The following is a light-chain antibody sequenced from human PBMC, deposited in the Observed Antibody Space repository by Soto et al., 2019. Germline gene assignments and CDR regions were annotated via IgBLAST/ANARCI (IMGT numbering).Light chain of an antibody. J-gene: IGLJ1*01. V-gene: IGLV2-14*01. CDR1: SSDVGAYNY. Sequence: QSVLTQPASVSGSPGQSITISCTGTSSDVGAYNYVSWYQKHPGKAPKLIIFEVTYRPSEVSNRFSGSKSGNTASLTISGLQADDEAEYYCSSHTSSTTYLSGTGTKVTAL. CDR2: EVT. CDR3: SSHTSSTTYL.